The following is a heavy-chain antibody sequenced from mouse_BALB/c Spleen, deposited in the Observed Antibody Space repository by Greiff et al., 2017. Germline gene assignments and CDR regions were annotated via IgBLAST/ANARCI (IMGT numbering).Heavy chain of an antibody. D-gene: IGHD2-1*01. CDR3: ARDRGRNGNFWFAY. V-gene: IGHV2-6-7*01. CDR1: GFSLTGYG. CDR2: IWGDGST. Sequence: VQRVESGPGLVAPSQSLSITCTVSGFSLTGYGVNWVRQPPGKGLEWLGMIWGDGSTDYNSALKSRLSISKDNSKSQVFLKMNSLQTDDTARYYCARDRGRNGNFWFAYWGQGTLVTVSA. J-gene: IGHJ3*01.